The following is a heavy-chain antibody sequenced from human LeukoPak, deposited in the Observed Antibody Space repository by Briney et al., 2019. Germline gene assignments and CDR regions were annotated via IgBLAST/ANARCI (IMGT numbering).Heavy chain of an antibody. V-gene: IGHV1-2*02. D-gene: IGHD3-10*01. Sequence: EASVKVSCKASGYTFPAYYMNWVGKPPDQGPEGMGWINPNSGGTIFAQKFQGRVTMTRDTSISTVYMELSRLRSDDTAVYYCARDREETFDYWGQGTLVTVSS. CDR3: ARDREETFDY. CDR2: INPNSGGT. CDR1: GYTFPAYY. J-gene: IGHJ4*02.